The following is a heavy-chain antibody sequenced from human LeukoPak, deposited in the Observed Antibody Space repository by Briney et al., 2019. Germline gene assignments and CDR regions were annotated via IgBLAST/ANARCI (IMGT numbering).Heavy chain of an antibody. CDR1: GFIFSSYW. J-gene: IGHJ4*02. CDR2: MKQDGSEK. V-gene: IGHV3-7*01. D-gene: IGHD3-16*01. Sequence: PGGSLRLSCAASGFIFSSYWMSWVRQAPGKGLEWVANMKQDGSEKYYVDSVKGRFTISRDNAKNSLFLQMNSLRAEDTAVYYCARHVRFEGVDYWGQGTLVTVSS. CDR3: ARHVRFEGVDY.